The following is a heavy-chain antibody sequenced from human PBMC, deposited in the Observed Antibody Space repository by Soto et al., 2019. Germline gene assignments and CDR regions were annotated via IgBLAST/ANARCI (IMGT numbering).Heavy chain of an antibody. CDR2: IYYSGST. CDR3: ASLYYYDSSGFD. Sequence: KPSETLSLTCTVSGGSISSSSYYWGWIRQPPGKGLEWIGSIYYSGSTYYNPSLKSRVAIPVDTSKNQFSLKLRSVTAADTAVYYCASLYYYDSSGFDWGQGTLVTVSS. D-gene: IGHD3-22*01. J-gene: IGHJ4*02. CDR1: GGSISSSSYY. V-gene: IGHV4-39*01.